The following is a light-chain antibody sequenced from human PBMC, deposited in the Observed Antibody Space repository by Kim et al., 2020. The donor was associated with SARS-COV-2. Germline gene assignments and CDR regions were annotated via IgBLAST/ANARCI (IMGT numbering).Light chain of an antibody. V-gene: IGLV3-19*01. CDR3: NSRDSNDNVV. CDR1: SLRSDY. CDR2: GKN. J-gene: IGLJ2*01. Sequence: VALGQTGRITCQGDSLRSDYATWYQQKPGQAPILVIYGKNNRPSGIPDRFSGSSSGNTASLTITGTQAGDEADYYCNSRDSNDNVVFGGGTQLTVL.